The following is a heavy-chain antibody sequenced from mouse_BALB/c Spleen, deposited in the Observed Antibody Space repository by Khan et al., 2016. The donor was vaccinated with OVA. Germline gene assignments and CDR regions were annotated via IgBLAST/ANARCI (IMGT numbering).Heavy chain of an antibody. CDR3: TRHGYVAGFTD. V-gene: IGHV1S135*01. CDR2: IDPFSGGT. J-gene: IGHJ3*01. Sequence: VQLQQSGPELMKPGASVKISCKASGYSFTTYYIHWVIQSHGTSLEWIGYIDPFSGGTTYNQKFKGKATLTVDKYSSTAYIHLSNLTSEDSAVYYCTRHGYVAGFTDWGQGTLVTVSA. D-gene: IGHD2-2*01. CDR1: GYSFTTYY.